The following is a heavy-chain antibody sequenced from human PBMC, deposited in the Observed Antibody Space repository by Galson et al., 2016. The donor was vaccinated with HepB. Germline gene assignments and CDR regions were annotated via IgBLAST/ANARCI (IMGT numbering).Heavy chain of an antibody. CDR2: ISGFNGEA. CDR3: ARDRCGNTSCRNGLDV. D-gene: IGHD2-2*01. J-gene: IGHJ6*02. V-gene: IGHV1-18*04. Sequence: KVSCKASGYMFKTYGIIWVRQAPGQGFEWMGWISGFNGEANYAQSLQGRVTLTTDTSTRTAYMELRSLRSDDTAVYYCARDRCGNTSCRNGLDVWGQGTTVTVSS. CDR1: GYMFKTYG.